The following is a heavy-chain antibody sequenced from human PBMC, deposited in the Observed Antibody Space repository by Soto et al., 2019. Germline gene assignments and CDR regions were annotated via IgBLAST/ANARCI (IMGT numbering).Heavy chain of an antibody. CDR2: IWYDGSNK. D-gene: IGHD5-18*01. V-gene: IGHV3-33*01. J-gene: IGHJ4*02. CDR1: GFTFSSYG. Sequence: QVQLVESGGGVVQPGRSLRLSCAASGFTFSSYGMHWVRQAPGKGLEWVAVIWYDGSNKYYADSVKGRFTISRDNSKNTLYLQMNSLRAEDTAVYYCARFRVDTAMCFDYWGQGTLVTVSS. CDR3: ARFRVDTAMCFDY.